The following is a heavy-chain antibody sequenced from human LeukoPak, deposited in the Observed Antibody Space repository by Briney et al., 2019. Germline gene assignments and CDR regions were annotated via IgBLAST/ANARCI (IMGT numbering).Heavy chain of an antibody. V-gene: IGHV3-23*01. Sequence: GGSPRLSCAASGFTFSSYAMSWVRQAPGKGLEWVSAISGSGGSTYYADSVKGRFTISRDNSKNTQSLQMNSLRAEDTAVYYCLGYCSGGSCYSGGYWGQGTLVTVSS. J-gene: IGHJ4*02. CDR2: ISGSGGST. D-gene: IGHD2-15*01. CDR3: LGYCSGGSCYSGGY. CDR1: GFTFSSYA.